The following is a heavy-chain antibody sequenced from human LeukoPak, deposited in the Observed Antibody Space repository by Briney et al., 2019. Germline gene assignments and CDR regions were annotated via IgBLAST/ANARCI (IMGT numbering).Heavy chain of an antibody. CDR2: IWYDGSNE. CDR3: AREADCSGSSCYRGAFDI. Sequence: GGSLRLSCAASGFTFSNYGMHWVRQAPGKGLEWGAVIWYDGSNEYYADSVKGRFTTSRDNSKNTLYLQMNSLRAEDTAVYYCAREADCSGSSCYRGAFDIWGQGTMVTVSS. D-gene: IGHD2-15*01. CDR1: GFTFSNYG. V-gene: IGHV3-33*01. J-gene: IGHJ3*02.